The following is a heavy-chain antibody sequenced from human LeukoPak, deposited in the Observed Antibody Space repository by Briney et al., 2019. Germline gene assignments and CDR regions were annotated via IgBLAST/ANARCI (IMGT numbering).Heavy chain of an antibody. Sequence: GGSLRLSCAASGFTFSIYWMSWVRQAPGKGLEWVARIKQDGSVKHFLDSVKGRFTISRDNAKNSLYLQMNSLRAEDTAVYYCARWDAYCSGGTCYFGGFAFDIWGQGTMVTVSS. CDR1: GFTFSIYW. CDR2: IKQDGSVK. V-gene: IGHV3-7*01. J-gene: IGHJ3*02. D-gene: IGHD2-15*01. CDR3: ARWDAYCSGGTCYFGGFAFDI.